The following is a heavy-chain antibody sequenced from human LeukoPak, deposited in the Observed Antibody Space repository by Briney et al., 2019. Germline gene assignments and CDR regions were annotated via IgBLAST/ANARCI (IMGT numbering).Heavy chain of an antibody. CDR2: IWYDGSNK. V-gene: IGHV3-33*06. CDR1: GFTFSSYG. CDR3: AKDCCTNGIYYYYYMDV. D-gene: IGHD2-8*01. Sequence: GGSLRLSCAASGFTFSSYGMYWVRQAPGKGLEGVAVIWYDGSNKYYADSVKGRFTISRDNSKNTLYLQMNSLRAEDTAVYYCAKDCCTNGIYYYYYMDVWGKGTTVTVSS. J-gene: IGHJ6*03.